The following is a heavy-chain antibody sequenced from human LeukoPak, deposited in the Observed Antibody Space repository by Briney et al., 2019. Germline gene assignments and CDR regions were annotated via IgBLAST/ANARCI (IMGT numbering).Heavy chain of an antibody. Sequence: PRASVKASCKASGYTFTSYDINWVRQATGQGLEWMGWMNPNSGNTGYAQKFQGRVTMTRNTSISTAYMELSSLRSEDTAVYYCARGRGQLPLFDYWGQGTLVTVSS. V-gene: IGHV1-8*01. CDR3: ARGRGQLPLFDY. D-gene: IGHD2-2*01. J-gene: IGHJ4*02. CDR2: MNPNSGNT. CDR1: GYTFTSYD.